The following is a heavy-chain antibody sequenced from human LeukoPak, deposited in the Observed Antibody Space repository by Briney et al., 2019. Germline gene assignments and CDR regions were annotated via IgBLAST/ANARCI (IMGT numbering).Heavy chain of an antibody. J-gene: IGHJ4*02. D-gene: IGHD2-2*01. V-gene: IGHV3-64D*06. CDR3: VNGGWSSSSCFPDY. Sequence: GGSLRLSRSASGVTFSSYAMDWVRQAPGKGLEYVSAISSNGGSTYYADSVKGRFTISRDNSKNTLYIQITSRSAEETAVYYCVNGGWSSSSCFPDYWGQGTLVTVSS. CDR1: GVTFSSYA. CDR2: ISSNGGST.